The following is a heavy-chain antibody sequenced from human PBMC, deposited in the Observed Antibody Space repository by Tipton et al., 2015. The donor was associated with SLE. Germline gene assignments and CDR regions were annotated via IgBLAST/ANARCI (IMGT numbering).Heavy chain of an antibody. CDR1: GFTFTSYV. Sequence: SLRFSCAASGFTFTSYVINWVRQAPGKGLEWVSVIYSGEATYYAVPVKGRFTMSRDNYKNTVYLQMNSLRVEDTAIYYCAKGVTVASLHGMDVWGQGTTVTVSS. V-gene: IGHV3-23*03. J-gene: IGHJ6*02. CDR2: IYSGEAT. D-gene: IGHD2-21*02. CDR3: AKGVTVASLHGMDV.